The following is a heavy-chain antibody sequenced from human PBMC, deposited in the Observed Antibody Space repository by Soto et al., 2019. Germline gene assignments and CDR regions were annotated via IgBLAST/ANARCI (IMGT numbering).Heavy chain of an antibody. D-gene: IGHD6-19*01. V-gene: IGHV3-30*18. Sequence: VQLVESGGGVVQPGRSLRLSCAASGFTFSDYAMHWVRQAPGKGLEWVAVVSHDGRNTHYADPVKGRFTISRDSSKNTVSLEMTSRRAEDTAVYYWAKGGRQWLVTSDFNYWGQGALVTVSS. J-gene: IGHJ4*02. CDR3: AKGGRQWLVTSDFNY. CDR2: VSHDGRNT. CDR1: GFTFSDYA.